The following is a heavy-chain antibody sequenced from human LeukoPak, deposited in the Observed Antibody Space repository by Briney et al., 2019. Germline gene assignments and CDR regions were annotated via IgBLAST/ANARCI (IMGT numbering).Heavy chain of an antibody. Sequence: GGSLRLSCAASGFTVSSNYMSWVRQAPGKGLEWVSVIYSDGSTYYADSVKGRFTISRDNSKNTLYLQMNSLRAEDTAVYYCARIPLIAVAGTHYYYGMDVWGQGTTVTVSS. J-gene: IGHJ6*02. D-gene: IGHD6-19*01. CDR2: IYSDGST. CDR3: ARIPLIAVAGTHYYYGMDV. CDR1: GFTVSSNY. V-gene: IGHV3-53*01.